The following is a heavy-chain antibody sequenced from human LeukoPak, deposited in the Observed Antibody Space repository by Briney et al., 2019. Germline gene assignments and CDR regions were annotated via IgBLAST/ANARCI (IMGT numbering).Heavy chain of an antibody. CDR3: ARGNWGPYYFDY. J-gene: IGHJ4*02. Sequence: SETLSLTCTVSGGSISSYYWSWIRQPPGKGLEWIGYLYYSGSTNYNPSLKSRVTISVDTSKNQFSLKLSSVTAADTAVYYCARGNWGPYYFDYWGQGTLVTVPS. V-gene: IGHV4-59*01. CDR2: LYYSGST. CDR1: GGSISSYY. D-gene: IGHD3-16*01.